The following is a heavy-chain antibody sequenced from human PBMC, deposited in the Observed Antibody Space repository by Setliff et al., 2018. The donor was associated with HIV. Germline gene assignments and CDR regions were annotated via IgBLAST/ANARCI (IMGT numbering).Heavy chain of an antibody. CDR3: ARDPGYTSGSTFHFDY. V-gene: IGHV4-61*03. J-gene: IGHJ4*02. Sequence: PSETLSLTCSVSGGSIRSGGYYWSWIRQRPGKGLEWIGYIYYSGSTNHNPSLKSRVTMSVDTSKNHFSLSLSSVTAADTAVYFCARDPGYTSGSTFHFDYWGQGTLVTVSS. CDR1: GGSIRSGGYY. CDR2: IYYSGST. D-gene: IGHD5-18*01.